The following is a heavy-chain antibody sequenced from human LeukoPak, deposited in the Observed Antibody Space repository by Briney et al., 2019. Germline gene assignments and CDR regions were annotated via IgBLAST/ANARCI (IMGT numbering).Heavy chain of an antibody. J-gene: IGHJ6*02. CDR3: ARGRVAGPAGYYGMDV. Sequence: ASVKVSCKASGGTFSSYAISWVRQAPGQGLEWMGGINTNTGNPTYAQGFTGRFVFSLDTSVSTAYLQISSLKAEDTAVYYCARGRVAGPAGYYGMDVWGQGTTVTVSS. CDR1: GGTFSSYA. CDR2: INTNTGNP. D-gene: IGHD6-19*01. V-gene: IGHV7-4-1*02.